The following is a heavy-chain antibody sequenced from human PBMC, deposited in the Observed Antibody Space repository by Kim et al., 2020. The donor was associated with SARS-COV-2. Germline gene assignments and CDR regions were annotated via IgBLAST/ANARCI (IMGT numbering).Heavy chain of an antibody. CDR1: GYTFTSYA. CDR3: ARENIAGYGYGAMDV. CDR2: INAGNGNT. D-gene: IGHD5-18*01. V-gene: IGHV1-3*01. J-gene: IGHJ6*04. Sequence: ASVKVFCKASGYTFTSYAMHWVRQAPGQRLEWMGWINAGNGNTKYSQKFQGRVTITRDTSASTAYMELSSLRSEDTAVYYCARENIAGYGYGAMDVWGKGATVTVSS.